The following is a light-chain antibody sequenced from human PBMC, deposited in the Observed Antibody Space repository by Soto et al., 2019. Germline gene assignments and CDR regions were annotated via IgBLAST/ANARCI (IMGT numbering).Light chain of an antibody. J-gene: IGKJ2*01. CDR2: AAS. V-gene: IGKV1-39*01. CDR1: QSISSY. Sequence: DIQMTQSPSSLSASVGDRATITCRASQSISSYLNWYQQKPGKAPKLLIYAASSLQSGVPSRFSGSGSGTVYTLTISSLQPEDFATYYCQQSYSTPDTFGQGTKLEIK. CDR3: QQSYSTPDT.